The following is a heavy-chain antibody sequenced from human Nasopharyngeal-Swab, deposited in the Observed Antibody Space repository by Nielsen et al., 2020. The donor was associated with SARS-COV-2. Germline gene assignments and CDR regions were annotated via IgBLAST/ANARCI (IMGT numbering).Heavy chain of an antibody. D-gene: IGHD4-11*01. CDR1: GFTFSDYY. V-gene: IGHV3-11*04. CDR3: ARDRVSNYENYYYYGMDV. Sequence: GESLKISCTASGFTFSDYYMAWVRQAPGKGLEWLSYISTSGRTTDSADSVKGRFTISRDNAKNSLYLQMNSLRAEDTVVYYCARDRVSNYENYYYYGMDVWGQGTTVTVSS. J-gene: IGHJ6*02. CDR2: ISTSGRTT.